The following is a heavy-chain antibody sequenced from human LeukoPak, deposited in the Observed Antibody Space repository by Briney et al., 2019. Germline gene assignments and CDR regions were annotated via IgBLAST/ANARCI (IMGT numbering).Heavy chain of an antibody. CDR1: GGSISSYY. CDR3: ARGTRYYYDSSGYFDY. Sequence: SSETLSLTCTVSGGSISSYYWSWIRQPPGKGLEWIGYIYYSGSTNYNPSLKSRVTISVDTSKNQFSLKLSSVTAADTAVYYCARGTRYYYDSSGYFDYWGQGTLVTVSS. J-gene: IGHJ4*02. CDR2: IYYSGST. D-gene: IGHD3-22*01. V-gene: IGHV4-59*01.